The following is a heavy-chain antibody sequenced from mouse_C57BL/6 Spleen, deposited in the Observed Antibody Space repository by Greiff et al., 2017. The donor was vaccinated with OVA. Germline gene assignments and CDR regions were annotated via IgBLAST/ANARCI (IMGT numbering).Heavy chain of an antibody. V-gene: IGHV3-6*01. CDR3: ARDGYYVGSAMDY. Sequence: EVQLVESGPGLVKPSQSLSLTCSVTGYSITSGYYWNWIRQFPGNKLEWMGYISYDGSNNYNPSLKNRISITRDTSKNQFFLKLNSVTTEDTATYYCARDGYYVGSAMDYWGQGTSVTVSS. J-gene: IGHJ4*01. CDR1: GYSITSGYY. D-gene: IGHD2-3*01. CDR2: ISYDGSN.